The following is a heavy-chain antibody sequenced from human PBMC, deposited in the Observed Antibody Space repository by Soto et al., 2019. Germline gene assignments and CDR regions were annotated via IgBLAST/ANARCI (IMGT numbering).Heavy chain of an antibody. V-gene: IGHV4-34*01. J-gene: IGHJ6*02. CDR1: GDSLRGQS. CDR3: AREDSYGWSGESLDV. D-gene: IGHD6-19*01. Sequence: QVQLQQWGAGLLKASETLSLTCAVVGDSLRGQSWNWIRQSPGKGMEWMGELEQSGGTNYNPSLKRRAIISDNTTKNQFSLTLTSVTAADTAVYYCAREDSYGWSGESLDVWGQGTTVTVSS. CDR2: LEQSGGT.